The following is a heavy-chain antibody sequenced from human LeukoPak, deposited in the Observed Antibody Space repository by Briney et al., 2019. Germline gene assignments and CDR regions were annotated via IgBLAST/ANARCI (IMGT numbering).Heavy chain of an antibody. J-gene: IGHJ4*02. D-gene: IGHD1-26*01. CDR2: IWYDGSKK. V-gene: IGHV3-33*06. Sequence: PGGSLRLSCAASGLTFRNYGMHWVGQAPGKGLEWVAVIWYDGSKKYYADSVKGRFTISRDNSKNTLYLQMNSLRDGDTAVYYCAKCAGSYYSCVDYWGQGTLVTVSS. CDR3: AKCAGSYYSCVDY. CDR1: GLTFRNYG.